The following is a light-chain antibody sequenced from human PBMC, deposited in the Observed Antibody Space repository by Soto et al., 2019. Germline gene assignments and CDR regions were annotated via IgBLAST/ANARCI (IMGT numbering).Light chain of an antibody. J-gene: IGLJ2*01. CDR2: RNN. CDR1: SSNIGSNY. Sequence: QSVLTQPPSASGTPGQRVTISCSGSSSNIGSNYVYWYQQLPGTAPKLLIYRNNQRPSGVPDRFSVSKSGTSASLAISGLRSEDEADYYCAAWDDSLSGVVFGGGTKLTVL. CDR3: AAWDDSLSGVV. V-gene: IGLV1-47*01.